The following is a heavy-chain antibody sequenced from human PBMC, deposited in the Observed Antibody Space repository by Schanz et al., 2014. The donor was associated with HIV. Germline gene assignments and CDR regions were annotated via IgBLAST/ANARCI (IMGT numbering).Heavy chain of an antibody. J-gene: IGHJ4*02. CDR3: GTYNYGSGHDY. D-gene: IGHD3-10*01. Sequence: EVQLLESGGGLEQPGGSLRLSCAASGFNFNNYAMTWVRQAPGKGLEWVSGKSGRGSGTYYADSVQGRFTISRDNSKDTLYLQMDNLRADDTAIYHCGTYNYGSGHDYWGQGTLVTVSS. CDR1: GFNFNNYA. CDR2: KSGRGSGT. V-gene: IGHV3-23*01.